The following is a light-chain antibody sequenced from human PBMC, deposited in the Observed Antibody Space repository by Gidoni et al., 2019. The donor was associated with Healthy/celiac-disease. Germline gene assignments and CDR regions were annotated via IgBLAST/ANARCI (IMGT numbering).Light chain of an antibody. Sequence: EIVLTQSPATLSWSPGERATLSCRASQSVSSYLAWYQQKPGQAPRLLIYDASNRATGIPARFSGSGSGTDFTLTISSLEPEDFAVYYCQQRSNFTFGGGTKVEIK. CDR1: QSVSSY. CDR3: QQRSNFT. CDR2: DAS. J-gene: IGKJ4*01. V-gene: IGKV3-11*01.